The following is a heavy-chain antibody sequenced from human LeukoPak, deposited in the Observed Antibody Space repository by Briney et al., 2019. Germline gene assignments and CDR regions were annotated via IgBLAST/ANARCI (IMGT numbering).Heavy chain of an antibody. D-gene: IGHD3-10*01. CDR2: IYYSGST. CDR3: ARDGPAYGSGSPYYFDY. Sequence: SETLSLTCTVSGGSISSYYWSWIRQPPGKGLEWIGYIYYSGSTNYNPSLKSRVTISVDTSKNQFSLKLSSVTAADTAVYYCARDGPAYGSGSPYYFDYWGQGTLVTVSS. J-gene: IGHJ4*02. V-gene: IGHV4-59*01. CDR1: GGSISSYY.